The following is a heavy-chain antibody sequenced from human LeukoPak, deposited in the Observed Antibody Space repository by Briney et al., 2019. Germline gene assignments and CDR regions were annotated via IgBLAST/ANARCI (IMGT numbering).Heavy chain of an antibody. Sequence: SETLSLTCAVYGGSLNGHYWSWIRQPPGKGPEWIGEGNDGGGTKFNPSLKSRVTISADTSKNQFSLKLSSVTAADTAVYYCARDPGFQSTIWSQGTLVTVSS. V-gene: IGHV4-34*01. J-gene: IGHJ4*02. CDR1: GGSLNGHY. CDR3: ARDPGFQSTI. CDR2: GNDGGGT. D-gene: IGHD5/OR15-5a*01.